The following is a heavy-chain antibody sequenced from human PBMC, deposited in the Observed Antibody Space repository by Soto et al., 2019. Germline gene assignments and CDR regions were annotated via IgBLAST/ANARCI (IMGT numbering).Heavy chain of an antibody. CDR1: GFTFSSYN. CDR2: ISSSSSYI. Sequence: GGSLRLSCAASGFTFSSYNMNWVRQAPGKGLEWVSSISSSSSYIYYADSVKGRFTISRDNAKNSLYLQMNSLRAEDTAVYYCARDQLYYNDISGRPLNAFDVWGQGTMVTVS. CDR3: ARDQLYYNDISGRPLNAFDV. J-gene: IGHJ3*01. V-gene: IGHV3-21*01. D-gene: IGHD3-22*01.